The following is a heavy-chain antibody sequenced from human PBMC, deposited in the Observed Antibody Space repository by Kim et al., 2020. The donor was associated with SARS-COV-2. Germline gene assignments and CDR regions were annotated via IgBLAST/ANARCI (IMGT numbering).Heavy chain of an antibody. CDR2: IYTSGST. V-gene: IGHV4-61*02. J-gene: IGHJ5*02. Sequence: SETLSLTCTVSGGSISSGSYYWSWIRQPAGKGLEWIGRIYTSGSTNYNPSLKSRVTISVDTSKNQFSLKLSSVTAADTAVYYCARGTLVHFYYSGYDEGWFDPWGQGTLVTVSS. D-gene: IGHD5-12*01. CDR1: GGSISSGSYY. CDR3: ARGTLVHFYYSGYDEGWFDP.